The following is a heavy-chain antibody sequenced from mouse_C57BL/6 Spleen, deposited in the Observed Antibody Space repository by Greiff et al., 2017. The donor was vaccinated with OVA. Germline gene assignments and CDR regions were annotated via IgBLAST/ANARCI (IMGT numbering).Heavy chain of an antibody. D-gene: IGHD3-3*01. CDR3: ARSGLGLGY. CDR1: GYAFSSYC. J-gene: IGHJ2*01. Sequence: QVQLKPPGAELVKPGASLNISCTASGYAFSSYCMNWVKQTPGKGLEWLAHIYPGDGDTNYNGKFKGKATLTADNSSSTAYMQLSSLTSEDSAVYFCARSGLGLGYWGQGTTLAVSS. CDR2: IYPGDGDT. V-gene: IGHV1-80*01.